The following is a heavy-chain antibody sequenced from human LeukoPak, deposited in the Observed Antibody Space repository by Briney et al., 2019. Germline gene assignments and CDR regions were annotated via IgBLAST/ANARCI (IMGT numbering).Heavy chain of an antibody. D-gene: IGHD3-22*01. Sequence: SETLSLTCTVSGGSISSYYWSWIRQPAGKGLEWIGRIYTSGSTNYNPSLKSRVTMSVDTSKNQFSLKLSSVTAADTAVYYCASLTGHYYDSSGYHDYWGQGTLVTVSS. CDR2: IYTSGST. J-gene: IGHJ4*02. CDR1: GGSISSYY. CDR3: ASLTGHYYDSSGYHDY. V-gene: IGHV4-4*07.